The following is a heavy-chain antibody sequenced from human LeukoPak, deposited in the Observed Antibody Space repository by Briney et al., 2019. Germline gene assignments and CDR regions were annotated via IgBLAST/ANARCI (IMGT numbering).Heavy chain of an antibody. D-gene: IGHD3-22*01. CDR2: INHSGST. CDR1: GGSFSGYY. V-gene: IGHV4-34*01. J-gene: IGHJ4*02. Sequence: SETLSLTCAVYGGSFSGYYWSWIRQPPGKGLEWIGEINHSGSTNYNPSLKSRVTISVDTSKNQFSLKLGSVTAADTAVYYCARSAPEENYYDSSGYYGTFDYWGQGTLVTVSS. CDR3: ARSAPEENYYDSSGYYGTFDY.